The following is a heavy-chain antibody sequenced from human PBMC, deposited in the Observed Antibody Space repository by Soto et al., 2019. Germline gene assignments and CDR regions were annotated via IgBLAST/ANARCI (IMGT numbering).Heavy chain of an antibody. D-gene: IGHD3-3*01. CDR2: ISAYNGNT. J-gene: IGHJ3*02. CDR3: AREFSVTIFGVVTHPFDI. CDR1: GYTFTSYG. V-gene: IGHV1-18*01. Sequence: ASVKVSCKASGYTFTSYGISWVRQAPGQGLEWMGWISAYNGNTNYAQKLQGRVTMTTDTSTSTAYMELRSLRSDDTAVYYCAREFSVTIFGVVTHPFDIWGQGTMVTVSS.